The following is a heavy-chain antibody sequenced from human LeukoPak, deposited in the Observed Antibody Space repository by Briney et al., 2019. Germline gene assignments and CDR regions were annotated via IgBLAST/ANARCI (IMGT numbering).Heavy chain of an antibody. J-gene: IGHJ2*01. Sequence: SQTLSLTCTVSGGSISSGDYYWSWIRQPPGKGLERIGCVYYSGSTYYTSSLKSRVTISADTSKNQFSLKLTSVTAADTAVYYCARGDGYNAWFFDLWGRGTLVTVSS. CDR2: VYYSGST. V-gene: IGHV4-30-4*01. CDR3: ARGDGYNAWFFDL. D-gene: IGHD5-24*01. CDR1: GGSISSGDYY.